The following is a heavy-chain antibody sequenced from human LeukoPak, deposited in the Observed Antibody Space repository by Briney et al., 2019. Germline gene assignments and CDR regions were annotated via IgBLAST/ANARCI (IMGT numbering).Heavy chain of an antibody. D-gene: IGHD2-2*01. CDR3: ARESVVVVPAAYYYYMDV. V-gene: IGHV1-2*02. CDR1: GYTFTGYY. CDR2: INPNSGGT. J-gene: IGHJ6*03. Sequence: GASVKVSCKASGYTFTGYYMHWVRQAPGQGLEWMGWINPNSGGTNYAQKFQGRVTMTRGTSISTAYMELSRLRSDDTAVYYCARESVVVVPAAYYYYMDVWGKGTTVTVSS.